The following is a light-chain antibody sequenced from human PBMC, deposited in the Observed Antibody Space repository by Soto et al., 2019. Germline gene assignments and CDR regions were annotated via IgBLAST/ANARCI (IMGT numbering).Light chain of an antibody. J-gene: IGKJ4*01. CDR3: QQYGGWPVA. CDR2: DAS. CDR1: QSVGSY. Sequence: KEGPTTLAVSPGEKAILSCRASQSVGSYLAWYQQKPGQAPRLLIYDASSRATGVPARFSGSGSATHFTLTISRLQSEDFGFYYCQQYGGWPVALGGGTKVDI. V-gene: IGKV3D-15*01.